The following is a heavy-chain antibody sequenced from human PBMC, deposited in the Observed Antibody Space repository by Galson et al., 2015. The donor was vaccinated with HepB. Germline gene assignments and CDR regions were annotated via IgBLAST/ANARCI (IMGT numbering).Heavy chain of an antibody. CDR1: GFTFSSYG. CDR2: IWYDGSNK. D-gene: IGHD3-3*01. V-gene: IGHV3-33*01. J-gene: IGHJ4*02. CDR3: AGGLVTIFGVVMALDY. Sequence: SLRLSCAASGFTFSSYGMHWVRQAPGKGLEWVAVIWYDGSNKYYADSVKGRFTISRDNSKNTLYLQMNSLRAEDTAVYYCAGGLVTIFGVVMALDYWGQGTLVTVSS.